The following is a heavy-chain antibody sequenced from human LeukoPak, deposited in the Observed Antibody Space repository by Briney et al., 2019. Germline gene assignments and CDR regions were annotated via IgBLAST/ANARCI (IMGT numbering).Heavy chain of an antibody. J-gene: IGHJ4*02. CDR2: INSSGGST. Sequence: ASVKVSCKASGYTFTTYYMHWVRQAPGQGLEWMGIINSSGGSTNYAQKFQGRVTMTRDTSTSTVYMALSSMRAEDTAVYYCARDRGQLGIDYWGPGTLVTVSS. CDR3: ARDRGQLGIDY. D-gene: IGHD7-27*01. CDR1: GYTFTTYY. V-gene: IGHV1-46*01.